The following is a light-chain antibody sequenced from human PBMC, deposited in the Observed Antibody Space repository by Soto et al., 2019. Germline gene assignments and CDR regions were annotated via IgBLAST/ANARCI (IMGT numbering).Light chain of an antibody. CDR2: SDT. J-gene: IGLJ1*01. CDR3: AAWDDSLNGYV. CDR1: TSNIGTNT. V-gene: IGLV1-44*01. Sequence: QSVLTQPPSASGTPGQRATISCSGSTSNIGTNTVNWYQQLTGSAPKLLIYSDTQRPSGVPDRFSGYKSGTSASLAISGLQSEDEADYYCAAWDDSLNGYVFGTGTKVTVL.